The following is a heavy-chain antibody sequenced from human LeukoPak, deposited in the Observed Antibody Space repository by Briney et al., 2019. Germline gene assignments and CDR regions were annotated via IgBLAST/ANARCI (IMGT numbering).Heavy chain of an antibody. J-gene: IGHJ4*02. CDR2: ISGSGGST. D-gene: IGHD2-21*02. CDR3: AKVGCGGDCYSSPLFDY. V-gene: IGHV3-23*01. Sequence: PGGSLRLSCAASGFTFSSYAMSWVRQAPGKGLEWVSAISGSGGSTYYADSVKGRFTISRDNSKNTLYLQMNSLRAEDTAVYYCAKVGCGGDCYSSPLFDYWGQGTLVTVSS. CDR1: GFTFSSYA.